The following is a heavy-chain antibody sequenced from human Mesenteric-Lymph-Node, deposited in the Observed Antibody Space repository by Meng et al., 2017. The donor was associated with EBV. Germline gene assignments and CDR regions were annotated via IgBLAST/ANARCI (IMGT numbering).Heavy chain of an antibody. CDR1: ELTLSNDW. J-gene: IGHJ4*02. CDR3: TTDPAAPFDY. Sequence: EVGVVESGGGLVKAGESVGISCVASELTLSNDWMIWVRQAPGKGLEWVGRIKSKTDGETTHYAAPVKDRFTISRDDSKNTLFLQMNSLQTEDTAVYYCTTDPAAPFDYWGQGTLVTVSS. V-gene: IGHV3-15*01. CDR2: IKSKTDGETT. D-gene: IGHD6-25*01.